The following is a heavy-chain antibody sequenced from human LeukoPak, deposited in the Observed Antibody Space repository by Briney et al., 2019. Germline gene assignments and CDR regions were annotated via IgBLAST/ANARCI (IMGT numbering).Heavy chain of an antibody. CDR3: ARDLGLDYDILTGYYIGAFDI. Sequence: PGGSLRLSCAASGFTFSSYSMNWVRQASGKGLEWVSSISSSSSYIYYADSVKGRFTISRDNAKNSLYLQMNSLRAEDTAVHYCARDLGLDYDILTGYYIGAFDIWGQGTMVTVSS. J-gene: IGHJ3*02. CDR1: GFTFSSYS. CDR2: ISSSSSYI. D-gene: IGHD3-9*01. V-gene: IGHV3-21*01.